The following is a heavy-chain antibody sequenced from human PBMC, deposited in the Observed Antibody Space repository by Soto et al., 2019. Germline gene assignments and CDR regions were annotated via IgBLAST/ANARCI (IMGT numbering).Heavy chain of an antibody. D-gene: IGHD6-6*01. V-gene: IGHV4-4*07. CDR2: IYTRGGT. CDR1: SDSISSYY. CDR3: ARDLEYSNSGVLNY. J-gene: IGHJ4*02. Sequence: SETLSLTCTVSSDSISSYYCNWIRQPAGKGLEWIGRIYTRGGTTYNPSLKSRVTMSVDTSKNQFSLKLNSVTAADTAVYYCARDLEYSNSGVLNYWGQGTLVTVSS.